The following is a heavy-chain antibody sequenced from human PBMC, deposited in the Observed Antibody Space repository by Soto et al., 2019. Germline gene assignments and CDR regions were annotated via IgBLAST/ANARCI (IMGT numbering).Heavy chain of an antibody. CDR1: GYTFTSYA. D-gene: IGHD5-18*01. V-gene: IGHV1-3*01. Sequence: QVQLVQSGAEVKKPGASVKVSCKASGYTFTSYAMHWVRQAPGQRLEWMGWINAGNGNTKYSQKFQGRVTITRDTSASTAYMERSRLRSEDTAVYYCARGVIQLPIYDAFDIWGQWTMVTVSS. CDR3: ARGVIQLPIYDAFDI. J-gene: IGHJ3*02. CDR2: INAGNGNT.